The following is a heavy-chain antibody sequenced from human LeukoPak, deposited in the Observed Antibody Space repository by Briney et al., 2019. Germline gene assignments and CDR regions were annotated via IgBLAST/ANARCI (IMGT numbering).Heavy chain of an antibody. CDR2: IKSETDGGAA. CDR3: TTVIGLIFPRY. J-gene: IGHJ4*02. V-gene: IGHV3-15*01. Sequence: GGSLRLSCAASGFTVSSNYMTWVRQAPGKGLEWVGRIKSETDGGAADYATPVKGRFTISRDDSKNTLYLQMNSLKTEDTAVYFCTTVIGLIFPRYWGQGTLVTVSS. D-gene: IGHD3/OR15-3a*01. CDR1: GFTVSSNY.